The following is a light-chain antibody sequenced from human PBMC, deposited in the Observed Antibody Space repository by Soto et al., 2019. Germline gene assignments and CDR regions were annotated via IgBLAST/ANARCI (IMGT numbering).Light chain of an antibody. V-gene: IGKV1-5*03. CDR3: QQYNIYPWT. CDR1: QSISSW. Sequence: DIQMTQSPSTLSASVGDRVTLTCRASQSISSWLAWFRQKPGKAPKLLIYKASSLESGVPSRFSGSGSGTDFTLTISSLQPDDFATYYCQQYNIYPWTFGQGTKVEIK. J-gene: IGKJ1*01. CDR2: KAS.